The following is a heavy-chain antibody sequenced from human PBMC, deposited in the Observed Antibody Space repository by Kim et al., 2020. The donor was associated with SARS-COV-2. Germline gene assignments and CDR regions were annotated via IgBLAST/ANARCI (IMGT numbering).Heavy chain of an antibody. CDR2: IGTAGDT. D-gene: IGHD3-10*01. CDR3: DSDRGVGAFGI. CDR1: GFIFSRYD. V-gene: IGHV3-13*04. J-gene: IGHJ3*02. Sequence: GGSLRLSCAASGFIFSRYDMRWVRQATGKGLEWVSAIGTAGDTYYPGSVTAGFTISRENAKDSLYIQFNSLRAVDTAVNYCDSDRGVGAFGIWGLGTMVT.